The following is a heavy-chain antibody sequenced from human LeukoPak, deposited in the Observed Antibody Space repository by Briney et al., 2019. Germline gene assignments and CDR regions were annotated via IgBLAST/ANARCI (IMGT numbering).Heavy chain of an antibody. V-gene: IGHV3-7*01. CDR1: GFTFLNYW. Sequence: GGSLRLSCAASGFTFLNYWMSWVRQAPGKGLEWVANIKQDGSEKYYVDSVKGRFTISRDNAKNSLYLQMNSLRAEDTAVYYCASGELLNMGLDYWGQGTLVTVSP. D-gene: IGHD3-10*01. J-gene: IGHJ4*02. CDR2: IKQDGSEK. CDR3: ASGELLNMGLDY.